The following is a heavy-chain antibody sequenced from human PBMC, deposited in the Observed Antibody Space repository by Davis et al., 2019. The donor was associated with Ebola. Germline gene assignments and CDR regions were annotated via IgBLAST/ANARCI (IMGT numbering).Heavy chain of an antibody. V-gene: IGHV3-23*01. CDR3: AKDGGTTVTTYAY. CDR1: GFIFNNYA. CDR2: ISGGGDDT. Sequence: GESLKISCAASGFIFNNYAMSWVRQAPGKRLDWVSTISGGGDDTYYADSVKGRFTISRDNSKNTLYLQMNSLRAEDTAVYYCAKDGGTTVTTYAYWGQGTLVTVSS. J-gene: IGHJ4*02. D-gene: IGHD4-17*01.